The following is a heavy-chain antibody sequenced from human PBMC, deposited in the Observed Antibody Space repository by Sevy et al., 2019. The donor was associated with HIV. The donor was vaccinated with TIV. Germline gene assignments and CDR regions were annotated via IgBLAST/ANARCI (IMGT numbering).Heavy chain of an antibody. D-gene: IGHD2-21*02. V-gene: IGHV3-21*01. CDR2: ISSSSNDI. CDR1: GFIFSNYN. J-gene: IGHJ4*02. Sequence: GGSLRVSCAASGFIFSNYNMHWVRQAPGKGLEWVSFISSSSNDIYYADSVKGRFTISRDNAKNSLYLQMNSLRAEDTAVYYCARKMELLVPDYWGQGTLVTVSS. CDR3: ARKMELLVPDY.